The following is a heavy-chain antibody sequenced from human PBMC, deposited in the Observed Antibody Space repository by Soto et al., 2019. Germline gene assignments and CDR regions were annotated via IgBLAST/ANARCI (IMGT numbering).Heavy chain of an antibody. V-gene: IGHV3-23*01. CDR3: AKDFRNIPRGYYSGMDV. J-gene: IGHJ6*02. Sequence: GGSLRLSCAASGFTFSSYAMSWVRQAPGKGLEWVSAISGSGGSTYYADSVKGRFTISRDNSKNTLYLQMNSLRAEDTAVYYCAKDFRNIPRGYYSGMDVWGQGTTVTVSS. CDR2: ISGSGGST. CDR1: GFTFSSYA. D-gene: IGHD1-1*01.